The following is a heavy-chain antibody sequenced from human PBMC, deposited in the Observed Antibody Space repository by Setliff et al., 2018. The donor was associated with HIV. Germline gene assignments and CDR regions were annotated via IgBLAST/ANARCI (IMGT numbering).Heavy chain of an antibody. CDR2: ISPNNGDT. Sequence: ASVKVSCKASGYNFTRNIMHWVRQAPGQGLEWMGWISPNNGDTKYAQKFQDRVSLTRDTSLSTAYMELSSLTSDDTAIYYCARDMFEIWERSLAKGDEFDPWGQGSLVTVSS. V-gene: IGHV1-2*02. CDR3: ARDMFEIWERSLAKGDEFDP. J-gene: IGHJ5*02. D-gene: IGHD3-10*02. CDR1: GYNFTRNI.